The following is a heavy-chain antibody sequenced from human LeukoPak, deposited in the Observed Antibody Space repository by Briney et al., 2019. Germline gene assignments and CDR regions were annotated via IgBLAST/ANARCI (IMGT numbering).Heavy chain of an antibody. Sequence: GGSLRLSCAASGFTFSSYIMNWVRQAPGKGLEWVSSISSSSSYIYYADSAKGRFTISRDNAKNSLYLQMNSLRAEDTAVYYCARDGRGVTNAFDIWGQGKMVTVSS. CDR2: ISSSSSYI. CDR3: ARDGRGVTNAFDI. V-gene: IGHV3-21*01. D-gene: IGHD3-10*01. J-gene: IGHJ3*02. CDR1: GFTFSSYI.